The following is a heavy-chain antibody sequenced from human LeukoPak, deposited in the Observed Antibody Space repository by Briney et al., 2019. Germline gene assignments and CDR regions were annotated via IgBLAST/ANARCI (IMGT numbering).Heavy chain of an antibody. CDR3: ARRAGAYSHPYDY. CDR2: IYSDNT. D-gene: IGHD4/OR15-4a*01. J-gene: IGHJ4*02. Sequence: GGSLRLSCEASRFTFSSYWMSWVRQAPGKGLEWVSFIYSDNTHYSDSVKGRFTISRDNSKNTLYLQMNSLRAEDTAVYYCARRAGAYSHPYDYWGQGTLVTVSS. V-gene: IGHV3-53*01. CDR1: RFTFSSYW.